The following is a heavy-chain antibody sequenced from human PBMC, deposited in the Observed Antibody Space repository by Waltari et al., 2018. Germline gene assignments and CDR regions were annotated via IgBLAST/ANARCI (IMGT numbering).Heavy chain of an antibody. J-gene: IGHJ3*01. CDR1: GGPITNNRHY. Sequence: QLQLQESGPGLVKPSEPLSLTCSVPGGPITNNRHYLGWIRQPPGQGLEWIGTLSYIGATYSSPSLKSRVTMSRDTSENQLSLRLGSVTAADTAVYYCATYIGASVGTAAFDVWGQGSMVTVSS. CDR3: ATYIGASVGTAAFDV. CDR2: LSYIGAT. D-gene: IGHD5-12*01. V-gene: IGHV4-39*01.